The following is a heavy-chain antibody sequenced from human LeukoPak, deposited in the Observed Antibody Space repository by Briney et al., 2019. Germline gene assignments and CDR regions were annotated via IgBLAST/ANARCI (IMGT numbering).Heavy chain of an antibody. Sequence: SETLSLTCTVSGGSISSYYWSWIRQPPGKGLEWIGYIYYSGSTNYNPSLKSPVTISVDTSKNQFSLKLSSVTAADTAVYYCARVGGGYSYGPFDYWGQGTLVTVSS. CDR2: IYYSGST. CDR3: ARVGGGYSYGPFDY. CDR1: GGSISSYY. D-gene: IGHD5-18*01. V-gene: IGHV4-59*01. J-gene: IGHJ4*02.